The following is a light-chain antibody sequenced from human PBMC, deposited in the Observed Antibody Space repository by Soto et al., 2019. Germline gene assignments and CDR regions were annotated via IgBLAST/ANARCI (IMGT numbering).Light chain of an antibody. CDR1: SSDVGGYNF. CDR2: AVN. J-gene: IGLJ3*02. CDR3: SSYTVSTTLVL. V-gene: IGLV2-14*01. Sequence: QSVLTQPASVSGSPGQSITISCTGTSSDVGGYNFVSWYQQHPGKPPKLIIYAVNNRPSGVSDRFSASKSGNTASLTISRLQAEDEADYYCSSYTVSTTLVLFGGGTKLTVL.